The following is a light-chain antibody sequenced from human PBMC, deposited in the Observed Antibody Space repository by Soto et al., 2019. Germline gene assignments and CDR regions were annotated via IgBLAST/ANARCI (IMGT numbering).Light chain of an antibody. CDR1: QFVISTF. J-gene: IGKJ1*01. CDR2: GAS. Sequence: EIVLTQSPGTLSLSPGEKATLSCRASQFVISTFLAWYQQYPCQAPGLLIFGASSRAIGFPDCFSGSGSGTNFLLTFSRLEPKFFAVYYCQQYVSSWTFGQGTKV. V-gene: IGKV3-20*01. CDR3: QQYVSSWT.